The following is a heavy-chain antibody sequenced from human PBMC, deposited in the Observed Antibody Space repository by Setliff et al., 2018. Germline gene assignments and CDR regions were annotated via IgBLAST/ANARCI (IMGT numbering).Heavy chain of an antibody. Sequence: SVKVSCKASGGTFRNYGISWVRQAPGQGLEWMGGTIPIFGTTDYAQKFRGRVTIITDESTSTAFMQLSSLRSEDTAVYYCVREGVDSRSSTDYRYYMDVWGKGTTVTVSS. CDR1: GGTFRNYG. CDR2: TIPIFGTT. V-gene: IGHV1-69*05. CDR3: VREGVDSRSSTDYRYYMDV. J-gene: IGHJ6*03. D-gene: IGHD3-22*01.